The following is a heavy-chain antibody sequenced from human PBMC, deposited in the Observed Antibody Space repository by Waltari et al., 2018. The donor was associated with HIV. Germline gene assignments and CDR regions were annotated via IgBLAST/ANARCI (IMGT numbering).Heavy chain of an antibody. V-gene: IGHV1-24*01. J-gene: IGHJ6*02. CDR3: ATDFSGMVRAYSYYSLDV. D-gene: IGHD3-10*01. Sequence: QVQLVQSGAAVKQPGASAKVSCKVSGHTLSELSMHWVRQVPGKGLEWMGNFDPEDDETIYAQKFQGRVTMTEDTSSDTAYMELSSLTSGDTAVYYCATDFSGMVRAYSYYSLDVWGQGTTVTVSS. CDR1: GHTLSELS. CDR2: FDPEDDET.